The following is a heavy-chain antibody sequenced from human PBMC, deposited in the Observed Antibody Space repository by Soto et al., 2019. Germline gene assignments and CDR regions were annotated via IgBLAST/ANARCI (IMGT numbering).Heavy chain of an antibody. CDR3: ARQDIVVVPAAPYGMDV. CDR1: GYSFTSYW. V-gene: IGHV5-10-1*01. Sequence: GESLKISCKGSGYSFTSYWISWVRQMPGKGLEWMERIDPSDSYTNYSPSFQGHVTISADKSISTAYLQWSSLKASDTAMYYCARQDIVVVPAAPYGMDVWGQGTTVTVSS. CDR2: IDPSDSYT. J-gene: IGHJ6*02. D-gene: IGHD2-2*01.